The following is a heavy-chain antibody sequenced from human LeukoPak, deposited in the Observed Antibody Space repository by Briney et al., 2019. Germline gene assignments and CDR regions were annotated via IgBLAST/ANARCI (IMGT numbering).Heavy chain of an antibody. CDR1: GFTFGDYA. CDR2: IRSKAYGGTT. D-gene: IGHD3-16*01. CDR3: TRWGREGSAIENYFDY. J-gene: IGHJ4*02. Sequence: AGGSLRLSCTASGFTFGDYAMSWLRQAPGKGLEWVGFIRSKAYGGTTEYAASVKGRFTISRDDSKSIAYLQMNSLKTEDTAVYYCTRWGREGSAIENYFDYWGQGTLVTVPS. V-gene: IGHV3-49*03.